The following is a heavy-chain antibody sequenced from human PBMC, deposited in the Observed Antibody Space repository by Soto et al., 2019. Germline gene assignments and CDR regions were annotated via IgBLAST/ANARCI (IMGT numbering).Heavy chain of an antibody. CDR3: ARIRSKYYYGPGVFDY. J-gene: IGHJ4*02. Sequence: QVTLKESGPVLVKPTETLTLTCTVSGSSLSNARMGVSWIRQPPGMALEWLAHIFSNDEKSYSTSLKSRLTISQDTSKSQVVLTMTNMDPVDTATYYCARIRSKYYYGPGVFDYWGQGTLVTVSS. CDR2: IFSNDEK. D-gene: IGHD3-10*02. V-gene: IGHV2-26*01. CDR1: GSSLSNARMG.